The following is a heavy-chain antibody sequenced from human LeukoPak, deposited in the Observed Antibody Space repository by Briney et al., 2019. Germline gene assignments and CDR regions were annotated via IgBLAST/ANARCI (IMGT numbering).Heavy chain of an antibody. CDR3: AKGVRITMIRGAFDI. CDR2: ISWNSGSI. CDR1: GFTFSSYA. D-gene: IGHD3-10*01. V-gene: IGHV3-9*01. J-gene: IGHJ3*02. Sequence: PGGSLRLSCAASGFTFSSYAMHWVRQAPGKGLEWVSGISWNSGSIAYADSVKGRFTISRDNAKNSLYLQMNSLRPEDTALYYCAKGVRITMIRGAFDIWGQGTMVTVSS.